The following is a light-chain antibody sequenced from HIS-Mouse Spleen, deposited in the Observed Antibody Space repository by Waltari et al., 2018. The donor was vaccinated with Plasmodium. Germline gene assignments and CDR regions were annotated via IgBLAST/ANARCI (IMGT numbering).Light chain of an antibody. CDR1: ALPKKY. J-gene: IGLJ3*02. V-gene: IGLV3-10*01. CDR3: YSTDSSGNHRV. CDR2: EDS. Sequence: SYELTQPPSVSVSPGQTARITCSGDALPKKYAHWYQQNAGQAPVQVIYEDSKRPPRIPQRFSGSSSGTMATLTISGDQVEDEADYYCYSTDSSGNHRVFGGGTKLTVL.